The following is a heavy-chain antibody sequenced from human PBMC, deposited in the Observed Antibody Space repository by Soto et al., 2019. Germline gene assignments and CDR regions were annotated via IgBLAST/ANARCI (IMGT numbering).Heavy chain of an antibody. J-gene: IGHJ4*02. CDR2: ISSSSSYT. Sequence: GGSLRLSCAASGFNFSDYYMSWIRQAPGKGLEWVSYISSSSSYTNYADSVKGRFTISRDNAKNSLYLQMSSLRAEDTAVYYCARAPGYSSSWLDYWGQGTLVTVSS. CDR3: ARAPGYSSSWLDY. V-gene: IGHV3-11*06. D-gene: IGHD6-13*01. CDR1: GFNFSDYY.